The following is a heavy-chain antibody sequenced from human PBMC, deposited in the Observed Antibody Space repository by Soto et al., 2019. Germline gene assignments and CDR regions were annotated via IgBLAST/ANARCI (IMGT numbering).Heavy chain of an antibody. CDR3: ADGGEWSFNFVY. V-gene: IGHV3-23*01. Sequence: ETLSLSCAASGFTFSTYAMSWVRQAPGKGLEWVAGISASGDNSYYADSVKGRFTISRDNSKGTLYLQMNNLRAEDTAVYYCADGGEWSFNFVYWGQGTLVTVSS. CDR2: ISASGDNS. J-gene: IGHJ4*02. CDR1: GFTFSTYA. D-gene: IGHD3-3*01.